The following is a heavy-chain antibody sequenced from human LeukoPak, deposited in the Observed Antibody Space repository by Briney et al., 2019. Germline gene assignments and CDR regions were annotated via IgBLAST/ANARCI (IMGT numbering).Heavy chain of an antibody. D-gene: IGHD1-1*01. CDR1: GFMFDDFP. J-gene: IGHJ5*02. V-gene: IGHV3-9*01. CDR2: ISWNSVFI. CDR3: VRGQLGRIGP. Sequence: PGGSLRLSCATSGFMFDDFPMHWVRQAPGKGLEWVAGISWNSVFIGYADSVKGRFTISRDNANYSLYLQMNSLRPEDTALYYCVRGQLGRIGPWGQGTPVAVSS.